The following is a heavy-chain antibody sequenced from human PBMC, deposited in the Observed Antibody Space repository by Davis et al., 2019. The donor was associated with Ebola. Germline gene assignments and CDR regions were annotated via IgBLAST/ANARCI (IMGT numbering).Heavy chain of an antibody. Sequence: GESLKISCAASGFTFSSYAMSWVRQAPGKGLEWVSAISGSGGSTYYADSVKGRFTISRDNSKNTLYLQMNSLRAEDTAVYYCAKYCSSTSCFLDYWGQGTLVTVSS. D-gene: IGHD2-2*01. J-gene: IGHJ4*02. V-gene: IGHV3-23*01. CDR3: AKYCSSTSCFLDY. CDR1: GFTFSSYA. CDR2: ISGSGGST.